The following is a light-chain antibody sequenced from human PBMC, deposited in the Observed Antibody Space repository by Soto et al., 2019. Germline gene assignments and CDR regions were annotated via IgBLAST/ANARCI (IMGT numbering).Light chain of an antibody. CDR3: QQYGSSGT. CDR1: QSVSNNY. V-gene: IGKV3-20*01. CDR2: GAS. J-gene: IGKJ1*01. Sequence: EIVLTQSPGTLSLSPGERATLSWRASQSVSNNYLAWYQQKPGQAPRLLIYGASNRATGIPDRFSGSGSGTDFTLTISRLEPEDFAVYYCQQYGSSGTFGQGTEVDIK.